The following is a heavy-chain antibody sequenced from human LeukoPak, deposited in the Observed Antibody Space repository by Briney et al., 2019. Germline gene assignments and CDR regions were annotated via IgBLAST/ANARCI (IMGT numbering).Heavy chain of an antibody. Sequence: PSETLSLTCAVYGGSFSGYHWSSIRQPPGKGLEWIGEITHGEAANYNPSLKRRITISMDTSKNQFSLKLSSVTAADTAVYYCARLERAGRKNIVVVGYWGQGTLVTVSS. CDR2: ITHGEAA. J-gene: IGHJ4*02. CDR3: ARLERAGRKNIVVVGY. CDR1: GGSFSGYH. V-gene: IGHV4-34*01. D-gene: IGHD2-21*01.